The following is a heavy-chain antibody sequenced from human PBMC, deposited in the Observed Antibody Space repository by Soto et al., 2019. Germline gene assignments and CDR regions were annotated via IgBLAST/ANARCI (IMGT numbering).Heavy chain of an antibody. J-gene: IGHJ6*02. D-gene: IGHD3-3*01. V-gene: IGHV3-30*18. CDR3: AKDIRFLEWLLSGGMDV. CDR2: ISYDGSNK. Sequence: AGGSLRLSCAASGFTFSSYGMHWVRQAPGKGLEWVAVISYDGSNKYYADSVKGRFTISRDNSKNTLYLQMNSLRAEDTAVYYCAKDIRFLEWLLSGGMDVWGQGTTVTVSS. CDR1: GFTFSSYG.